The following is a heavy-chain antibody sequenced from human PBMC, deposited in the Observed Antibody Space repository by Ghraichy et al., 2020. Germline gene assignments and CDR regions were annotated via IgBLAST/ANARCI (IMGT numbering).Heavy chain of an antibody. V-gene: IGHV4-34*01. D-gene: IGHD2-2*01. CDR3: ARVPYCSSTSCWLFDY. CDR1: GGSFSGYY. CDR2: INHSGST. J-gene: IGHJ4*02. Sequence: ESLNISCAVYGGSFSGYYWSWIRQPPGKGLEWIGEINHSGSTNYIPSLKSRVTISVDTSKNQFSLKLSSVTAADTSLYYCARVPYCSSTSCWLFDYWGQGTLVTVSS.